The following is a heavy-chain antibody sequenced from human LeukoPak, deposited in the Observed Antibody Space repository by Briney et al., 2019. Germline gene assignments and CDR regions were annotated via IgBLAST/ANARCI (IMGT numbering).Heavy chain of an antibody. D-gene: IGHD3-10*01. V-gene: IGHV4-38-2*02. Sequence: KPSETLSLTCTVSGYSISSGYYWGWIRQPSGKGLEWSGSIYHSGSTYYNPSLKSRVTISVDTSTNQFSLKMSSVTAADTAVYYCARVPMVRGVSFDPWGQGTLVTVSS. J-gene: IGHJ5*02. CDR2: IYHSGST. CDR1: GYSISSGYY. CDR3: ARVPMVRGVSFDP.